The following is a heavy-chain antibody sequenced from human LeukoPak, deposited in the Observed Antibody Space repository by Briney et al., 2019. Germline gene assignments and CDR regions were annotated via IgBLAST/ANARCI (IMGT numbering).Heavy chain of an antibody. V-gene: IGHV4-59*01. D-gene: IGHD4-23*01. CDR1: GGSISNFY. CDR2: ISYSGTT. Sequence: SETLSLTCTVSGGSISNFYWTWIWQSPGKGLEWIGYISYSGTTKYSPSLKSRVTISLDTSKNQFSLKLNSVTAADTAVYYCARNHGGWFDSWGQGTLVTVSS. J-gene: IGHJ5*01. CDR3: ARNHGGWFDS.